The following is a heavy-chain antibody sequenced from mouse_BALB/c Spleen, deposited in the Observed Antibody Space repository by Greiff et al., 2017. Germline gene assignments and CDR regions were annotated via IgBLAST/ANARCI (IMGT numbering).Heavy chain of an antibody. Sequence: LQQPGAELVKPGASVKMSCKASGYTFTSYNMHWVKRTPGQGLEWIGAIYPGNGDTSYNQKFKGKATLTADKSSSTAYMQLSSLTSEDSAVYYCARDHFDYWGQGTTLTVSS. CDR3: ARDHFDY. V-gene: IGHV1-12*01. CDR2: IYPGNGDT. CDR1: GYTFTSYN. J-gene: IGHJ2*01.